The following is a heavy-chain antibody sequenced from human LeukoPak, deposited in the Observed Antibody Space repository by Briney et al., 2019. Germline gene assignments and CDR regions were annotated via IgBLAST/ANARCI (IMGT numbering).Heavy chain of an antibody. V-gene: IGHV3-23*01. D-gene: IGHD3-10*01. CDR1: GFTFSTYA. J-gene: IGHJ4*02. CDR2: IIGSVGST. Sequence: GGSLRLSCAASGFTFSTYAMSWVRQTPEKGLEWVSAIIGSVGSTYYADSVKGRFTISRDNSKNTLYLQMNSLRAEDTAVYYCAKDRGFGEYFPFFYWGQGTLVTVSS. CDR3: AKDRGFGEYFPFFY.